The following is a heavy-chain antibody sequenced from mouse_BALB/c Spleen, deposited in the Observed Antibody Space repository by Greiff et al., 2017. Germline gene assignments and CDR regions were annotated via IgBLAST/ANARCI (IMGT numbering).Heavy chain of an antibody. J-gene: IGHJ4*01. V-gene: IGHV2-9*02. CDR2: IWAGGST. CDR1: GFSLTSYG. D-gene: IGHD2-2*01. CDR3: ARERGLPLTAMDY. Sequence: VQLQQSGPGLVAPSQSLSITCTVSGFSLTSYGVHWVRQPPGKGLEWLGVIWAGGSTNYNSALMSRLSISKDNSKSQVFLKMNSLQTDDTAMYYCARERGLPLTAMDYWGQGTSVTVSS.